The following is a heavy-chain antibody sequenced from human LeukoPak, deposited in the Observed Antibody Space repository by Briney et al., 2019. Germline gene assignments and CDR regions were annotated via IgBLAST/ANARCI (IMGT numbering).Heavy chain of an antibody. CDR2: MNPNSGDT. J-gene: IGHJ4*02. CDR3: GRSGRGGSYYIDY. Sequence: ASVKVSCKASGYSLTSYDINWVRQATGQGLEWMGWMNPNSGDTGYAQKFQGRVTMTRDISIGTAYMELSSLTSDDTAVYYYGRSGRGGSYYIDYWGQGTLVTVSS. CDR1: GYSLTSYD. D-gene: IGHD1-26*01. V-gene: IGHV1-8*01.